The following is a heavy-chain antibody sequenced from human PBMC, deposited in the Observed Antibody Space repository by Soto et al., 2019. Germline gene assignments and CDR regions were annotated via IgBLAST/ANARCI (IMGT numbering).Heavy chain of an antibody. CDR1: GGSISSSSYY. D-gene: IGHD3-16*01. V-gene: IGHV4-39*01. CDR2: IYYSGST. Sequence: QLQLQESGPGLVKPSETLSLTCTVSGGSISSSSYYWGWIRQPPGKGLEWIGSIYYSGSTYYNPSLKSRVTISVDTSKNQFSLKLSSVTAADTAVYYCARPTYDRDYYYYYMDVWGKGTTVTVSS. CDR3: ARPTYDRDYYYYYMDV. J-gene: IGHJ6*03.